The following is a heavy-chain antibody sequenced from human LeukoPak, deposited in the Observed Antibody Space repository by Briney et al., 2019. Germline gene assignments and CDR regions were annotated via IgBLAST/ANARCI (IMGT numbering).Heavy chain of an antibody. Sequence: ASVKVSCKASGYTFTSYDINWVRQATGQGLEWMGWMNPNSGNTGYAQMFQGRVTITRNTSISTAYMELSSLRSEDTAVYYCARGLQGYSNGVRGDWFDPWGQGTLVTVSS. V-gene: IGHV1-8*01. D-gene: IGHD4-11*01. CDR3: ARGLQGYSNGVRGDWFDP. CDR2: MNPNSGNT. J-gene: IGHJ5*02. CDR1: GYTFTSYD.